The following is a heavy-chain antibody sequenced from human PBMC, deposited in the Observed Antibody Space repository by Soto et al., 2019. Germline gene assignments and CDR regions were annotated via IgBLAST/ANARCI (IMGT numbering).Heavy chain of an antibody. CDR2: IYYSGST. V-gene: IGHV4-31*03. CDR3: ARDLTYYYDGDDYYYGMDV. Sequence: SETLSLTCTVSGGSISSGGYYWSWIRQHPGKGLEWIGYIYYSGSTYYNPSLKSRVTISVDTSKNQFSLKLSSVTAADTAVYYCARDLTYYYDGDDYYYGMDVWGQGTTVTVSS. CDR1: GGSISSGGYY. D-gene: IGHD3-22*01. J-gene: IGHJ6*02.